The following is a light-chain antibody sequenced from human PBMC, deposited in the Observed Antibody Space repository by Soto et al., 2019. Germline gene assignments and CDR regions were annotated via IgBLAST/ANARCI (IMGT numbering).Light chain of an antibody. V-gene: IGKV3D-20*02. CDR2: AAS. Sequence: IVLTQSPGTLSLSPGERATLSCRAGQSVSSNYLAWYQQKSGQAPRLLIYAASSRATGIPDRFSGSGSGTAFTLTISSLEAEDFALYYCQQRAKWPLTFGGGTKVDIK. J-gene: IGKJ4*01. CDR1: QSVSSNY. CDR3: QQRAKWPLT.